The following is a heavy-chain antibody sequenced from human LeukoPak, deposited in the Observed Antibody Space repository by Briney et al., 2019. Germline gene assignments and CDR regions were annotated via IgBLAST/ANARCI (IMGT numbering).Heavy chain of an antibody. J-gene: IGHJ4*02. CDR3: ARDVARTLGPDY. V-gene: IGHV3-48*03. Sequence: GGSLRLSCAASGFTFSSYEMNWVRQAPGKGLEGVSYISSSGSTIYYADSVKGRFTISRDNAKNSLYLQMNSLRAEVTAVYYCARDVARTLGPDYWGQGTLVTVSS. D-gene: IGHD3-16*01. CDR2: ISSSGSTI. CDR1: GFTFSSYE.